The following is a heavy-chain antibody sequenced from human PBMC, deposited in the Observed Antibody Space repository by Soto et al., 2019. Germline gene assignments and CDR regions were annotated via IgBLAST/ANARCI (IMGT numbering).Heavy chain of an antibody. CDR1: GFTFSGYS. CDR2: ISTGSSTT. CDR3: ARALSTDL. J-gene: IGHJ5*02. V-gene: IGHV3-48*01. Sequence: GGSLRLSCAGSGFTFSGYSMNWVRQAPGKGLEWISYISTGSSTTYYADSVKGRFTISRDNAKNSLFLQMNSLRVEDTAIYYCARALSTDLWGQGTLVTVSS.